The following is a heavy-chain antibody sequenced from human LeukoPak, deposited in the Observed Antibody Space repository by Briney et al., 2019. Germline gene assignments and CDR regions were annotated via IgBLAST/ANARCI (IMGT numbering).Heavy chain of an antibody. CDR3: AKERDTAMVTIDY. CDR2: IRYDGSNK. J-gene: IGHJ4*02. D-gene: IGHD5-18*01. Sequence: GGSLRLSCAASGFTFSSYGMHWVRQAPGKGPEWVAFIRYDGSNKYYADSVKGRFTISRDNSKNTLYLQMNSLRAEDTAVYYCAKERDTAMVTIDYWGQGTLVTVSS. CDR1: GFTFSSYG. V-gene: IGHV3-30*02.